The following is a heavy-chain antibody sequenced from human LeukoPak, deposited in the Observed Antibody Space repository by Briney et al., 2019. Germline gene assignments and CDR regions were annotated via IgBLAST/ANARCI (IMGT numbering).Heavy chain of an antibody. J-gene: IGHJ5*02. V-gene: IGHV1-2*06. D-gene: IGHD3-10*01. CDR1: GYTFTGYY. CDR3: ASAYRNYGSGSYYNGFDP. Sequence: GASVKVSCKASGYTFTGYYMHWVRQAPGQGLVWMGRINPNSGGTNYAQKFQGRVTMTRDTSISTAYMELSRLRSDDTAVYYCASAYRNYGSGSYYNGFDPWGQGTLVTVSS. CDR2: INPNSGGT.